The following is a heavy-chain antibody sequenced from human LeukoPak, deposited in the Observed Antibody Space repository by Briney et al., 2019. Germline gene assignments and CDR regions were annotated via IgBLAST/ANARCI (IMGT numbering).Heavy chain of an antibody. D-gene: IGHD5-18*01. CDR3: ARGPAMVYYYYYYGMDV. CDR1: GGSFSGYY. Sequence: SETLSLTCAVYGGSFSGYYWSWIRQPPGKGQEWSGEINHSGSTNYNPSLKSRVTISVDTSKNQFSLKLSSVTAADTAVYYCARGPAMVYYYYYYGMDVWGQGTTVTVSS. CDR2: INHSGST. J-gene: IGHJ6*02. V-gene: IGHV4-34*01.